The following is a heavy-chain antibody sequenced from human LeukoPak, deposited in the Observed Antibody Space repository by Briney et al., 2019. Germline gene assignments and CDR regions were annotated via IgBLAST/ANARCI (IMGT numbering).Heavy chain of an antibody. Sequence: KPSETLSLTCTVSGYSISSGCYWGWIRPPPGKGLEWIGSIYYSGSTYYNASLQSRVTISIDTSKNQFSLRLNSVTAADTAMYYCAKSGGSGLIDYWGQGTLVTVSS. J-gene: IGHJ4*02. D-gene: IGHD6-25*01. CDR2: IYYSGST. CDR3: AKSGGSGLIDY. CDR1: GYSISSGCY. V-gene: IGHV4-38-2*02.